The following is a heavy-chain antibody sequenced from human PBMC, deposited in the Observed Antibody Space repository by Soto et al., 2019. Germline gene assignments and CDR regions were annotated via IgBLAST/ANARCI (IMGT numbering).Heavy chain of an antibody. CDR1: GGSISSSSYY. Sequence: SETLSLTCTVSGGSISSSSYYWGWIRQPPGKGLEWIGSIYYSGSTYYNPSLKSRVTISVDTSKNQFSLKLSSVTAADTAVYYCARQKMTVTTLNYYYYGMDVWGQGTTVTVSS. J-gene: IGHJ6*02. D-gene: IGHD4-4*01. CDR3: ARQKMTVTTLNYYYYGMDV. CDR2: IYYSGST. V-gene: IGHV4-39*01.